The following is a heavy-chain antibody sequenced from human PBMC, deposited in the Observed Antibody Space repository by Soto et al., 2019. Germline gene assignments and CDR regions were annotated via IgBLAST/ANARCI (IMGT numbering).Heavy chain of an antibody. CDR2: ISDNSSVI. J-gene: IGHJ4*02. V-gene: IGHV3-48*02. Sequence: GGSLRLSCAASGFTFSTYSINWVRQAPGKGLEWISYISDNSSVIYYADAVKGRFTNSRDNAKNSLYLQMNSLRDEDTAVYYCARDRDAYCSKGICSGPYFDYWGQGTLVTVSS. CDR1: GFTFSTYS. D-gene: IGHD2-8*01. CDR3: ARDRDAYCSKGICSGPYFDY.